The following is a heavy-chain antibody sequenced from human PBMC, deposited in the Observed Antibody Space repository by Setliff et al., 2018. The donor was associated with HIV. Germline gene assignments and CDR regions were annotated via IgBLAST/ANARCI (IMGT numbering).Heavy chain of an antibody. CDR2: IRYDGSNK. D-gene: IGHD6-19*01. CDR1: GFTFSSYG. CDR3: TKDHLSGWASDC. J-gene: IGHJ4*02. V-gene: IGHV3-30*02. Sequence: LRLSCATSGFTFSSYGMHWVRQAPGKGLEWVAFIRYDGSNKYYADSVKGRFTISRDNSKNTLYLQMNSLRVEDTAMYYCTKDHLSGWASDCWGQGTLVTVSS.